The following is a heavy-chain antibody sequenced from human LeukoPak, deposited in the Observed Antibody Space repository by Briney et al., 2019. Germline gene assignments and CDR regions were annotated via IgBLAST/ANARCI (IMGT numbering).Heavy chain of an antibody. CDR1: GGTFSSYA. CDR2: IIPIFGTA. CDR3: AEAGPDAFDI. V-gene: IGHV1-69*13. J-gene: IGHJ3*02. D-gene: IGHD6-13*01. Sequence: WASVKVPCKASGGTFSSYAISLVRQAPGHELEWLAGIIPIFGTANYAQQFQGTVMITADESTSTAYMELSSLRSEDTAVYYCAEAGPDAFDIWGQGTMVTVSS.